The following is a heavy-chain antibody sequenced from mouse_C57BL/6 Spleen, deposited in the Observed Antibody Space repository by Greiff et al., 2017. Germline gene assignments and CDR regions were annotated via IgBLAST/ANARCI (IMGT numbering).Heavy chain of an antibody. Sequence: VQLQQSGPELVKPGASVKIPCKASGYTFTDYNMDWVKQSHGKSLEWIGDINPNNGGTIYNQKFKGKATLTVDKSSSTAYMELRSLTSEDTAVYYCARGRYYGSGWFAYWGQGTLVTVSA. CDR3: ARGRYYGSGWFAY. CDR2: INPNNGGT. J-gene: IGHJ3*01. D-gene: IGHD1-1*01. V-gene: IGHV1-18*01. CDR1: GYTFTDYN.